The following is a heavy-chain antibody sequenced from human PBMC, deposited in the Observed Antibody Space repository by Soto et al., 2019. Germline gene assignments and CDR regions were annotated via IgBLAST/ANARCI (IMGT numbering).Heavy chain of an antibody. V-gene: IGHV1-2*02. Sequence: ASVKVSCKASGYTFTGYYMHWVRQAPGQGLEWMGWINPNSGGTNYAQKFQGRVTMTRDTSISTAYMELSRLRSDDTAVYYCARDVRVLEWLTNNWFDPWGQGPLVTVSS. CDR3: ARDVRVLEWLTNNWFDP. CDR1: GYTFTGYY. J-gene: IGHJ5*02. CDR2: INPNSGGT. D-gene: IGHD3-3*01.